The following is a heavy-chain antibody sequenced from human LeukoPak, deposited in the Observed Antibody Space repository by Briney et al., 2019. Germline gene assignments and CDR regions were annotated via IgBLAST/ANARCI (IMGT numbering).Heavy chain of an antibody. CDR3: ARVGYTGTMDV. CDR1: GFTFSSYS. V-gene: IGHV3-48*04. J-gene: IGHJ6*03. D-gene: IGHD6-13*01. CDR2: ISSSSSTI. Sequence: PGGSLRLSCAASGFTFSSYSMNWVRQAPGKGLEWVSYISSSSSTIYYADSVKGRFTISRDNAKNSLYLQMNSLRVEDTAIYYCARVGYTGTMDVWGKGTTVTVSS.